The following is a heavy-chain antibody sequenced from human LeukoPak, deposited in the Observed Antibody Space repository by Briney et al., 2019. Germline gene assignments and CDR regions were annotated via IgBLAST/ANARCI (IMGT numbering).Heavy chain of an antibody. J-gene: IGHJ4*02. CDR3: ARRGGSRAFDS. D-gene: IGHD6-13*01. V-gene: IGHV5-51*01. CDR1: GFSFTSYW. Sequence: GESLKISCRGSGFSFTSYWIGWVRQMPGKGLEWMGIIYPGDSDTRYSPSFQGQVTISADKSIDTAYLQWSSLEASDTAMYYCARRGGSRAFDSWGQGTLVTVSS. CDR2: IYPGDSDT.